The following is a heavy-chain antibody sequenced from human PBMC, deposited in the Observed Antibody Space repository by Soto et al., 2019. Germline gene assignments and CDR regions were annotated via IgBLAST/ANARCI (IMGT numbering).Heavy chain of an antibody. CDR1: GYTFTSYG. CDR3: ARGTAGTTSYYYYGMDV. V-gene: IGHV1-18*01. Sequence: QVQLVQSGAEVKKPGASVKVSCKASGYTFTSYGISWVRQAPGQGLEWMGWISAYNGNTNYAQKLQGRVTMTTDTSTCTAYMELRSLRSDDTAVYYCARGTAGTTSYYYYGMDVWGQGTTFTVSS. D-gene: IGHD1-1*01. CDR2: ISAYNGNT. J-gene: IGHJ6*02.